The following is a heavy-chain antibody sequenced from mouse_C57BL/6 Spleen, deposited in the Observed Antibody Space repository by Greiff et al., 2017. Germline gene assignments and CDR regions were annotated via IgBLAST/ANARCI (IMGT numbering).Heavy chain of an antibody. CDR1: GYTFTNYW. V-gene: IGHV1-63*01. J-gene: IGHJ4*01. CDR2: IYPGGGYT. CDR3: ARRGYDYDEGRAMDY. Sequence: VQLQESGAELVRPGTSVKMSCKASGYTFTNYWIGWAKQRPGHGLEWIGEIYPGGGYTNSNEKFKGKATLTADKSSSTAYMQFSSLTSEDSAIYYCARRGYDYDEGRAMDYGGQGTSVTVSS. D-gene: IGHD2-4*01.